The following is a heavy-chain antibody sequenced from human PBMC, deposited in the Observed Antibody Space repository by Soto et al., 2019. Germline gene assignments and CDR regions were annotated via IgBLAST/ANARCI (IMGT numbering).Heavy chain of an antibody. V-gene: IGHV3-48*02. CDR1: GFTFSSYS. CDR2: ISSSSSTI. J-gene: IGHJ5*02. Sequence: GGSLRLSCAASGFTFSSYSMNWVRQAPGKGLEWVSYISSSSSTIYYADSVKGRFTISRDNAKNSLYLQMNSLRDEDTAVYYCARGYCTNGVCWFDPWGQGTLVTVSS. CDR3: ARGYCTNGVCWFDP. D-gene: IGHD2-8*01.